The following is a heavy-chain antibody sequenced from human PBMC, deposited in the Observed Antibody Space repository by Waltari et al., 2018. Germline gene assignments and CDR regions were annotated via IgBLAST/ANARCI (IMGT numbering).Heavy chain of an antibody. CDR1: GYTFTGYY. Sequence: QVQLVQSGAEVKKPGASVKVSCKASGYTFTGYYMHWVRQAPGQGLEWMGWINPNSGVTNYAQKCQGRVTRTRDKSISTAYMELSRLRSDDTAVYYCERVGSIAARPDYWGQGTLVTVSS. CDR3: ERVGSIAARPDY. D-gene: IGHD6-6*01. CDR2: INPNSGVT. J-gene: IGHJ4*02. V-gene: IGHV1-2*02.